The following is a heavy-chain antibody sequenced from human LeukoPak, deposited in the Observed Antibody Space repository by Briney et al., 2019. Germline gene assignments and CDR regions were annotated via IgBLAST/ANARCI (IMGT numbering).Heavy chain of an antibody. CDR3: ARDRMRFSYGQSDSFDI. V-gene: IGHV3-11*01. Sequence: GGSLRLSCAASGCAFNDHYMSWIRQTPGKGLEWISYISSSGTPIYSADSVKGRFTISRDNAKNSLYLQINSLRAEDTAVYYCARDRMRFSYGQSDSFDIWGQGTVVTVSS. J-gene: IGHJ3*02. D-gene: IGHD5-18*01. CDR2: ISSSGTPI. CDR1: GCAFNDHY.